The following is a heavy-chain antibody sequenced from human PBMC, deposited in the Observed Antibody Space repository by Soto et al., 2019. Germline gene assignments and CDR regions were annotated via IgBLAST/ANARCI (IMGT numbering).Heavy chain of an antibody. D-gene: IGHD6-19*01. V-gene: IGHV3-53*01. J-gene: IGHJ4*02. CDR3: ASSEQSPVDY. Sequence: EVQLVESGGGWIQPGGSLRLSCAASGFTVSSNYMSWVRQAPGKGLEWVSVIYSGGSTYYADSVKGRFTISRDNSKNTLYLQMNSLRAEDTGVDHCASSEQSPVDYWGQGTLVTVSS. CDR1: GFTVSSNY. CDR2: IYSGGST.